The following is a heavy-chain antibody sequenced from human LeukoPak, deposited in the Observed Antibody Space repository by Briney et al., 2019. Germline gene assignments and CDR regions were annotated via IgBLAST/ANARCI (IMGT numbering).Heavy chain of an antibody. CDR2: IYVSGST. CDR1: GGSISSYH. D-gene: IGHD3-10*01. Sequence: SETLSLTCTVSGGSISSYHWNWIRQPAGKGLEWIGRIYVSGSTSYNPSLKSRVTMSVDTSKNQFSLRLSSVTAADAAVYYCARFYYYGSGSYSFDYWGQGILVTVSS. CDR3: ARFYYYGSGSYSFDY. J-gene: IGHJ4*02. V-gene: IGHV4-4*07.